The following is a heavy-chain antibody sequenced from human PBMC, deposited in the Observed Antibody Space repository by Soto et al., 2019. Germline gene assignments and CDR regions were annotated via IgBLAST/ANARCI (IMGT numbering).Heavy chain of an antibody. J-gene: IGHJ6*02. CDR3: AKYSGSYPVYNGLSL. CDR2: ICGSCDAA. V-gene: IGHV3-23*01. CDR1: GFPFSTSA. Sequence: EVQLLESGGGLVQPGGSLRLSCAASGFPFSTSAMNWVRQAPGKGLEWVSIICGSCDAAYYGESVKGRFASSRDNSKNTRYLQMNSLRAEDTAVYYCAKYSGSYPVYNGLSLWGQGTTVTVS. D-gene: IGHD1-26*01.